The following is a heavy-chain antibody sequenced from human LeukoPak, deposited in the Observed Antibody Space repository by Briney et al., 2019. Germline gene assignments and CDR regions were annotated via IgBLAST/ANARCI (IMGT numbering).Heavy chain of an antibody. CDR2: IYYSGST. CDR3: GRAGEMAPIQWVDY. CDR1: GGSISSSSYY. D-gene: IGHD5-24*01. V-gene: IGHV4-39*07. Sequence: PSETLSLTCTVSGGSISSSSYYWGWIRQPPGKGLEWIGSIYYSGSTYYNPSLKRRVTISVNTSKNQFSLKLSSVTAAYTPVYYGGRAGEMAPIQWVDYWGQGTLVSVSS. J-gene: IGHJ4*02.